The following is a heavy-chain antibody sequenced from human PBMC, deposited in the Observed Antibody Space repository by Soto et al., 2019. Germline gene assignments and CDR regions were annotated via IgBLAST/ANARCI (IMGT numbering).Heavy chain of an antibody. CDR1: GFTFSSYS. V-gene: IGHV3-21*01. D-gene: IGHD6-19*01. CDR3: ARESIAVAGYYFDY. Sequence: EVQLVESGGGLVKPGGSLRLSCAASGFTFSSYSMNWVRQAPGKGLEWVSFISSSSSYIYYADSVKGRFTISRDNAKNSLYLQRNSLRAEDTAVYYCARESIAVAGYYFDYWGQGTLVTVSS. J-gene: IGHJ4*02. CDR2: ISSSSSYI.